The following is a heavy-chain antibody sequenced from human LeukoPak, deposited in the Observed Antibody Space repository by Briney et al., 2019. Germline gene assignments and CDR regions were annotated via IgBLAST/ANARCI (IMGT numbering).Heavy chain of an antibody. CDR1: GVSINIGTDY. CDR2: IYTSGST. Sequence: SQTLSLTCTVSGVSINIGTDYWSWIRQPAGKGLEWIGRIYTSGSTDYNPSLKSRVIISVDTSKNQFSLKLSSVTAADTAVYYCARASSYYYYYMDVWGRGTTVTVSS. V-gene: IGHV4-61*02. J-gene: IGHJ6*03. CDR3: ARASSYYYYYMDV.